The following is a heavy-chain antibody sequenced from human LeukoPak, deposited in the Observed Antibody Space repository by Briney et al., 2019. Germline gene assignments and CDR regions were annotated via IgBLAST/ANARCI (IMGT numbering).Heavy chain of an antibody. V-gene: IGHV3-30*01. CDR1: GFTFSSYA. Sequence: PGGSLRLSCAASGFTFSSYAMHWVRQAPGKGLEWVAVISYDGSNKYYADSVKGRFTISRDNSKNTLYLQMNSLRAEDTAVYYCARDRGLKRYGMDVWGQGTTVTVSS. J-gene: IGHJ6*02. CDR2: ISYDGSNK. CDR3: ARDRGLKRYGMDV.